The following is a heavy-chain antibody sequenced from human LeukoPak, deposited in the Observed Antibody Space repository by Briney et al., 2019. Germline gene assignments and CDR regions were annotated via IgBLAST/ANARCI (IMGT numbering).Heavy chain of an antibody. J-gene: IGHJ4*02. Sequence: GGSLRLSCAASGFTFSNAWMNWVRQSPGKGLEWVGRIKSKTDGGTIDYGAPVKGRFTISRDDSKNTLFLQMNSLKAEDTAMYHCTTGVRDSSGYSNFDYWGQGTLVTVSS. CDR2: IKSKTDGGTI. V-gene: IGHV3-15*01. CDR1: GFTFSNAW. D-gene: IGHD3-22*01. CDR3: TTGVRDSSGYSNFDY.